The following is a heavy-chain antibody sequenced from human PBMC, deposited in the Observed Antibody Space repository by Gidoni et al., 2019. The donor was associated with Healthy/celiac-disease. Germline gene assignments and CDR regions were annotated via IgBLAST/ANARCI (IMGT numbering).Heavy chain of an antibody. Sequence: QVQLVESGGGLVKPGGSLRLSCAASGFTFSDYYMSWIRQAPGKWLEWVSYISSSSSYTNYADSVKGRFTISRDNAKNSLYLQMNSLRAEDTAVYYCARVRRWELLTYWGQGTLVTVSS. D-gene: IGHD1-26*01. CDR3: ARVRRWELLTY. CDR2: ISSSSSYT. J-gene: IGHJ4*02. V-gene: IGHV3-11*05. CDR1: GFTFSDYY.